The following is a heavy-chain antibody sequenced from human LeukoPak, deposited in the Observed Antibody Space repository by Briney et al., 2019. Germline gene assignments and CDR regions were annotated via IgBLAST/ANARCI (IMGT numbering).Heavy chain of an antibody. D-gene: IGHD2-8*01. V-gene: IGHV6-1*01. CDR1: GDSVSNNLAA. Sequence: SQTLSLTCGISGDSVSNNLAAWNWIRQSPSRGLEWLGRTYYRSKWCYDYAVSVRSRISINPDTSKNQFALQLNSVTPEDTAVYYCARDISVDALLDYWGQGTLVTVSS. CDR2: TYYRSKWCY. CDR3: ARDISVDALLDY. J-gene: IGHJ4*02.